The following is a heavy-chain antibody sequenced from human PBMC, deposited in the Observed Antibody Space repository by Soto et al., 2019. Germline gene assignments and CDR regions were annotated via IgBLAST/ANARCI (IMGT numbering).Heavy chain of an antibody. CDR1: GVTFSSYA. Sequence: PGGSLRLSCAASGVTFSSYAMSWVRQAPGKGLEWVSTISGSDGSTYYADSVKGRFTISRDNSKNTLYLQMNSLRAEDTAVHYCAKEYSSGWYYFDYWGQGTLVSVSS. CDR2: ISGSDGST. V-gene: IGHV3-23*01. CDR3: AKEYSSGWYYFDY. J-gene: IGHJ4*02. D-gene: IGHD6-19*01.